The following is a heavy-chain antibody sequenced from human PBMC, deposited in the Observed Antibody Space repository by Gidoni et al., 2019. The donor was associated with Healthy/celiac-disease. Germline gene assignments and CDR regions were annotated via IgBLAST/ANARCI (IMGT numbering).Heavy chain of an antibody. J-gene: IGHJ3*02. Sequence: EVQLVESGGGLVQPGRSLRLSCAASGFTFDDYAMHWGRQAPGKGLEWVSGISWNSGSIGYADSVKGRFTISRDNAKNSLYLQMNSLRAEDTALYYCAKDIAARLFAFDIWGQGTMVTVSS. CDR2: ISWNSGSI. CDR3: AKDIAARLFAFDI. CDR1: GFTFDDYA. D-gene: IGHD6-6*01. V-gene: IGHV3-9*01.